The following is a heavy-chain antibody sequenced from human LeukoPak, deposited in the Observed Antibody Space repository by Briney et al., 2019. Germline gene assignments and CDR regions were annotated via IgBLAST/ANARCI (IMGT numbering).Heavy chain of an antibody. V-gene: IGHV3-33*01. CDR1: GSPFSGYG. CDR2: AYGDGSSQ. D-gene: IGHD4-11*01. J-gene: IGHJ1*01. CDR3: ATGGXFYYSH. Sequence: GGSLRLSCAASGSPFSGYGMHWVRQAPGKGLEWVAVAYGDGSSQYYTDSVKGRFSISKDISKNTLSLQMNSLRAEDTAVYSCATGGXFYYSHWGQGXLXXXSS.